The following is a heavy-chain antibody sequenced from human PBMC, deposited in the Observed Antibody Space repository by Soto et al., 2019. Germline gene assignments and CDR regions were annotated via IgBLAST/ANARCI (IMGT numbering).Heavy chain of an antibody. Sequence: EVQLVESGGGLVQPGRSLRLSCAASGFTFDDYAMHWVRQAPGKGLEWVSGISWNSGSIGYADSVKGRFTISRDNAKNSLYLQMNSLRAEDTALYYCAKDIVPRLVARINAFDIWGQGTMVTVSS. CDR1: GFTFDDYA. CDR3: AKDIVPRLVARINAFDI. D-gene: IGHD3-10*01. CDR2: ISWNSGSI. J-gene: IGHJ3*02. V-gene: IGHV3-9*01.